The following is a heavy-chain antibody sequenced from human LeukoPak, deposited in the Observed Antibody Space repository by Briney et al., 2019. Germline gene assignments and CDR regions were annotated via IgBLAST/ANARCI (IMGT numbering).Heavy chain of an antibody. V-gene: IGHV3-23*01. CDR2: ISGSGGST. Sequence: GGSLRLSCAASGFTFSSYAMSRARQAPGKGLEWVSAISGSGGSTYYADSVKGRFTISRDNSKNTLYLQMNSLRAEDTAVYYCAKLSSSLDIVVVPAAMIEYYFDYWGQGTLVTVSS. CDR3: AKLSSSLDIVVVPAAMIEYYFDY. D-gene: IGHD2-2*03. J-gene: IGHJ4*02. CDR1: GFTFSSYA.